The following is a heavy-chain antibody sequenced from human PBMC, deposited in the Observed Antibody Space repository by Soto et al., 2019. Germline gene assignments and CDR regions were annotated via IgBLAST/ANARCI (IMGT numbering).Heavy chain of an antibody. V-gene: IGHV3-48*01. D-gene: IGHD3-10*01. CDR3: ARGPLTYYYGSGIFDY. CDR2: ISSSSSTI. CDR1: GFTFSSYS. J-gene: IGHJ4*02. Sequence: GGSLRLSCAASGFTFSSYSMNWVRQAPGKGLEWVSYISSSSSTIYYADSVKGRFTISRDNAKNSLYLQMNSLRAEDTAVYYCARGPLTYYYGSGIFDYWGQGTLVTVSS.